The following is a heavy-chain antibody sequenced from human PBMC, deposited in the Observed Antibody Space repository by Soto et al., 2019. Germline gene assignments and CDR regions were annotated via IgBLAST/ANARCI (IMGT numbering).Heavy chain of an antibody. CDR2: IYHSGST. J-gene: IGHJ5*02. V-gene: IGHV4-30-2*01. CDR1: GGSISIGGYS. CDR3: ARVGNVWFDP. Sequence: PSETLSLTCAVSGGSISIGGYSWSWIRQPPGKGLEWIGYIYHSGSTYYNPSLKSRVTISVDRSKNQFSLKLSSVTAADTAVYYCARVGNVWFDPWGQGTLVTVSS.